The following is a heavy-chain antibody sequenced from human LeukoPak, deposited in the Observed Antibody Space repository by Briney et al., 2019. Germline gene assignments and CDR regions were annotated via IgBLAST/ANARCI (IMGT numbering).Heavy chain of an antibody. CDR3: AKSGYNRFDY. V-gene: IGHV3-30*18. CDR1: GFTFSSYG. Sequence: GGSLRLSCAASGFTFSSYGMHWVRQAPGMGLEWVAVISYDGVNKYYTDSVKGRFTISRDNSQNTLYLQMNSPRAEDTAVYYCAKSGYNRFDYWGQGTLVTVSS. D-gene: IGHD5-24*01. J-gene: IGHJ4*02. CDR2: ISYDGVNK.